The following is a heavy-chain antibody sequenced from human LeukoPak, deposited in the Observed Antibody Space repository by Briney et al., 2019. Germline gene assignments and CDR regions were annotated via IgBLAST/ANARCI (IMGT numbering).Heavy chain of an antibody. D-gene: IGHD3-3*01. CDR3: AVEGTLLGGDYY. V-gene: IGHV1-8*01. CDR1: GYTFNDHD. CDR2: MNPDSGNA. J-gene: IGHJ4*02. Sequence: ASVKVSCKTSGYTFNDHDINWVRQVTGQGREWMGWMNPDSGNADYVHKFQGRVTMTRNSSTSTAYLELSSLSSDDTAVYYCAVEGTLLGGDYYWGQGTLVTVSS.